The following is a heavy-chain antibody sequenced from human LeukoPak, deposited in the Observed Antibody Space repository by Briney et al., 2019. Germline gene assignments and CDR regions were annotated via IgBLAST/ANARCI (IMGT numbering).Heavy chain of an antibody. Sequence: SGGSLRLSCAASGFTFDDYAMHWVRQAPGKGLEWVSGISWNSGSIGYADSVKGRFTISRDNAKNSLYLQMNSLRAEDMALYYCAKSRLWELDDAFDIWGQGTMVTVSS. D-gene: IGHD1-26*01. CDR1: GFTFDDYA. CDR2: ISWNSGSI. J-gene: IGHJ3*02. V-gene: IGHV3-9*03. CDR3: AKSRLWELDDAFDI.